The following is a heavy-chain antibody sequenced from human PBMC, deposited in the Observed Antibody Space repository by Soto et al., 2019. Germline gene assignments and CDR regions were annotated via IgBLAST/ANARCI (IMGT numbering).Heavy chain of an antibody. CDR1: GYTCTDYD. D-gene: IGHD2-15*01. Sequence: QEQLVQSGAEVKKPGASVKVSCKPSGYTCTDYDINWVRQATGQGLEWIGGMNPNSGATGYAQKFQGRVTMTRRASLSTAYLERSSLRSEDTAVYYCARVAVAARPRWYNWFDPWGQGTLVTVSS. CDR3: ARVAVAARPRWYNWFDP. J-gene: IGHJ5*02. CDR2: MNPNSGAT. V-gene: IGHV1-8*01.